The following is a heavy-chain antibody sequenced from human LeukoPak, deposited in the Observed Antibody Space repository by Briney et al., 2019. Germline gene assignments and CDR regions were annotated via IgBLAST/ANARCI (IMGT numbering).Heavy chain of an antibody. D-gene: IGHD3-3*01. Sequence: ASVKVSCKASGYTFTSYYMHWVRQAPGQGLEWMGIINPSGGSTSYAQKFQGRVTMTRDTSTSTAYMELSSLRSEDTAVYYCARDREPTYYDFWSGPLWFDPWGQGTLVTVSS. J-gene: IGHJ5*02. CDR1: GYTFTSYY. CDR3: ARDREPTYYDFWSGPLWFDP. V-gene: IGHV1-46*01. CDR2: INPSGGST.